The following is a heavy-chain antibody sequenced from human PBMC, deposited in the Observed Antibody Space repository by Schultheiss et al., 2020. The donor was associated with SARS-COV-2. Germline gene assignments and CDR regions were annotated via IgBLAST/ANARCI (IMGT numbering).Heavy chain of an antibody. CDR2: IYHSGGT. D-gene: IGHD1-26*01. CDR3: ARVYGVGASTDWYFDL. CDR1: GGSISSSNW. V-gene: IGHV4-4*02. Sequence: SEKRALTCAVSGGSISSSNWWSWVRQPPGKGLEWIGEIYHSGGTNYNPSLKSRFTTSVDTSKNQFSLKLSSVTAADTAVYYCARVYGVGASTDWYFDLWGRGTLVTVSS. J-gene: IGHJ2*01.